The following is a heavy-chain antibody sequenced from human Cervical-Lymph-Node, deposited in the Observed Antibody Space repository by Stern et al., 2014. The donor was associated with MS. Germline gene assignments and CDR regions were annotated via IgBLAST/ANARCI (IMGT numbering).Heavy chain of an antibody. CDR2: IYPDDSDI. V-gene: IGHV5-51*03. Sequence: EVQLEESGAEVKKPGESLKISCKGSGYTFTNNWIAWVRQMPGKGLEWMGIIYPDDSDIRSSRPLQGRVTISADKSISPASLQWSGLKAADSAVYYCARPPPRRKWDDPNYGMDVWGQGTTVTVSS. J-gene: IGHJ6*02. CDR1: GYTFTNNW. CDR3: ARPPPRRKWDDPNYGMDV. D-gene: IGHD1-1*01.